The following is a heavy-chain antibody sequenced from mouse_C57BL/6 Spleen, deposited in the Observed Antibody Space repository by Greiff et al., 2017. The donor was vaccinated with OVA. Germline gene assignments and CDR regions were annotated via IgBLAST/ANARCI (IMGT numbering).Heavy chain of an antibody. CDR2: INPYNGGT. V-gene: IGHV1-19*01. D-gene: IGHD2-13*01. CDR3: ARSTRTGAMAY. J-gene: IGHJ4*01. Sequence: EVQLQQSGPVLVKPGASVKMSCKASGYTFTDYYMNWVKQSHGKSLEWIGVINPYNGGTSYNQKFKGKATLTVDKSSSTAYMELNSLTSEDSAVYYCARSTRTGAMAYWGQGTSVTVSS. CDR1: GYTFTDYY.